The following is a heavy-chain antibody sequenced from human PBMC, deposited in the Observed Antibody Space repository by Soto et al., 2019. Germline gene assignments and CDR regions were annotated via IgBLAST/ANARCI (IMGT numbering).Heavy chain of an antibody. Sequence: GASVKVSCKASGYTFTGYYMHWVRQAPGQGLEWMGWINPNSGGTNYAQKFQGWVTMTRDTSISTAYMELSRLRSDDTAVYYCAREGGYCSSTSCPGHYYGMDVWGQGTTVTV. J-gene: IGHJ6*02. D-gene: IGHD2-2*01. CDR2: INPNSGGT. CDR3: AREGGYCSSTSCPGHYYGMDV. V-gene: IGHV1-2*04. CDR1: GYTFTGYY.